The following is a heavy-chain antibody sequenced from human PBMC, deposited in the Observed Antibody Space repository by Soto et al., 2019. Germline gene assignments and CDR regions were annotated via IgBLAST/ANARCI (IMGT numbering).Heavy chain of an antibody. V-gene: IGHV1-69*13. Sequence: SVKVSWKASGGTFSSYAISWVRQAPGQGLEWMGGIIPIFGTANYAQKFQGRVTITADESTSTAYMELSSLRSEDTAVYYCASGTSGYSYGYYYYGMDVWGQGTTVTVSS. CDR2: IIPIFGTA. J-gene: IGHJ6*02. D-gene: IGHD5-18*01. CDR3: ASGTSGYSYGYYYYGMDV. CDR1: GGTFSSYA.